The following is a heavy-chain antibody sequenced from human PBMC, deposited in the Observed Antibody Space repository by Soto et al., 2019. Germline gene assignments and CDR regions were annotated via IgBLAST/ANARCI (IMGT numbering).Heavy chain of an antibody. CDR1: GGTFSSYA. CDR2: IIPIYGNA. D-gene: IGHD3-3*01. V-gene: IGHV1-69*06. Sequence: GASVKVSCKASGGTFSSYAISWVRQAPGQRLEWMGGIIPIYGNANYAQKFQGRVTITGDKSASTVYMELSSLRSEDTAVYYCARGEGVDDHWGQGTLVTVSS. J-gene: IGHJ5*02. CDR3: ARGEGVDDH.